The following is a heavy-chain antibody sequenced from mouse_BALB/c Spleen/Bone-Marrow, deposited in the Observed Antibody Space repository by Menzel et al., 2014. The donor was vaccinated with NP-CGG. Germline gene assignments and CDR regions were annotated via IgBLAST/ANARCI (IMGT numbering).Heavy chain of an antibody. V-gene: IGHV4-1*02. CDR1: GFDFSRYW. CDR2: INPDSSTI. J-gene: IGHJ3*01. CDR3: ARGDWAWFVY. D-gene: IGHD4-1*01. Sequence: EVMLVESGGGLVRPGGSLKLSCAASGFDFSRYWMSWVRQAPGKRLEWIGEINPDSSTINYTPSLKDKFIISRDNAKNTLYLQMSKVRSEDTALYYCARGDWAWFVYWGQGTLVTVSA.